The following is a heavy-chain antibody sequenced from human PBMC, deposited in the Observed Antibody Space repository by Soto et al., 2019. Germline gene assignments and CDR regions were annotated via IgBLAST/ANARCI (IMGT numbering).Heavy chain of an antibody. D-gene: IGHD2-2*01. CDR2: ISGKNGKT. J-gene: IGHJ6*02. V-gene: IGHV1-18*04. Sequence: QVQLVQSGVEVKKPGASVKVSCKASGYTFISHGISWVRQAPGQGLEWVGWISGKNGKTNYAQKLQGRVTLTTDTSTSTAYMELRSLRSDDTAVYYCARVSSYIVVVPDYGMDVWGQGTTVTVSS. CDR1: GYTFISHG. CDR3: ARVSSYIVVVPDYGMDV.